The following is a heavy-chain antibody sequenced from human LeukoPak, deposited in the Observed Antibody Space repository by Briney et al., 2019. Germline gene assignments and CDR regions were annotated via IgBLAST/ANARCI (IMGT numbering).Heavy chain of an antibody. CDR3: ARRRIRGVIIAKTYYFDY. CDR2: IYYSGST. J-gene: IGHJ4*02. D-gene: IGHD3-10*01. Sequence: PSETLSLTCTVSGGSVSSGSYYWSWIRQPPGKGLEWIGYIYYSGSTNYNPSLKSRVTISVDTSKNQFSLKLSSVTAADTAVYYCARRRIRGVIIAKTYYFDYWGQGTLVTVSS. CDR1: GGSVSSGSYY. V-gene: IGHV4-61*01.